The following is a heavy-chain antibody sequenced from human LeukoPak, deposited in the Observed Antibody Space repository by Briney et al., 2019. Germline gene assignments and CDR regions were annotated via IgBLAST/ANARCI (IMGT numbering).Heavy chain of an antibody. CDR1: GFTFSSYS. CDR2: ISSSSSYI. J-gene: IGHJ3*02. D-gene: IGHD6-19*01. CDR3: ASVRIAVAVTVHDAFDI. Sequence: PGGSLRLSCAASGFTFSSYSMNWVRQAPGKGLEWVSSISSSSSYIHYADLVKGRFTISRDNAKNSLYLQMNSLRAEDTAVYYCASVRIAVAVTVHDAFDIWGQGTMVTVSS. V-gene: IGHV3-21*01.